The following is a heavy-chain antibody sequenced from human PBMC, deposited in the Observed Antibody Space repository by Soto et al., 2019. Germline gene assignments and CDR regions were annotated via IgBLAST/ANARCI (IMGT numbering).Heavy chain of an antibody. CDR2: ISYDGSNK. D-gene: IGHD3-3*01. J-gene: IGHJ6*02. V-gene: IGHV3-30-3*01. CDR3: ARDLARRIFGVVITTPYYYYYGMDV. CDR1: GFTFSSDA. Sequence: QVQLVESGGGVVQPGRSLRLSCAASGFTFSSDAMHWVRQAPGKGLEWVAVISYDGSNKYYADSVKGRFTISRDNSKXXLXXQMNSLRAEATAVYYCARDLARRIFGVVITTPYYYYYGMDVWGQGTTVTVSS.